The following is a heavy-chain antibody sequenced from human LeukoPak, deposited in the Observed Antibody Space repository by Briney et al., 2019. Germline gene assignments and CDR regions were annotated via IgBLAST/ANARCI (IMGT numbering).Heavy chain of an antibody. CDR1: GFTFRSYG. V-gene: IGHV3-33*01. Sequence: GGSLRLSCAASGFTFRSYGMHGVPQAPDKGRGCVADIWDDGSNKYYADSVKGRFTISRDNSKNTLYLQMNSLRAEDTAVYYCARGIYSSSSYVDYWGQGTLVTVSS. D-gene: IGHD6-6*01. J-gene: IGHJ4*02. CDR2: IWDDGSNK. CDR3: ARGIYSSSSYVDY.